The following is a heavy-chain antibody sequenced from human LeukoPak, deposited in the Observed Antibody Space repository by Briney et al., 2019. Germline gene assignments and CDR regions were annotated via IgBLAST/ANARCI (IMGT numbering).Heavy chain of an antibody. CDR1: GYTFTNYD. V-gene: IGHV1-8*01. Sequence: ASVKVSCKASGYTFTNYDVNWVRQATGQGLEWMGWMNPNSGDTGYAQKFQGRVTMTRDTSISTAYMELSSLTSEDTAVYYCARGYSSSWSNWFDPWGQGTLVTVFS. CDR3: ARGYSSSWSNWFDP. CDR2: MNPNSGDT. J-gene: IGHJ5*02. D-gene: IGHD6-13*01.